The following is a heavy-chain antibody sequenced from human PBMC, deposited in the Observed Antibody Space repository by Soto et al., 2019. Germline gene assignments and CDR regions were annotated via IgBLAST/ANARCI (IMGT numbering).Heavy chain of an antibody. CDR3: ARAQSSGWNREPVWADH. CDR2: IKQDGSEK. V-gene: IGHV3-7*01. Sequence: GGSLRLSCAASGFTFSSYWMTWARQAPGKGLEWVANIKQDGSEKYYVDSVKGRFTISRDNAKNSLYLQMNSLRGEDTAVYYCARAQSSGWNREPVWADHWGQGIQVTVSS. D-gene: IGHD6-19*01. J-gene: IGHJ4*02. CDR1: GFTFSSYW.